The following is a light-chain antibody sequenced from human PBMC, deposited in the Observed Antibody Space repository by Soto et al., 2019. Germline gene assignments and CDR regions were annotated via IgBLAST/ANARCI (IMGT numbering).Light chain of an antibody. CDR1: SGSVSTSYY. CDR2: STN. V-gene: IGLV8-61*01. Sequence: QAVVTQEPSFSVSPGGTVTLTCGLSSGSVSTSYYPSWYQQTPGQAPRTLIYSTNTRSSGVPDRFSGSILGNKAALTITGAQADDESDYHCVLYMGGDVVFGGGTQLTVL. J-gene: IGLJ2*01. CDR3: VLYMGGDVV.